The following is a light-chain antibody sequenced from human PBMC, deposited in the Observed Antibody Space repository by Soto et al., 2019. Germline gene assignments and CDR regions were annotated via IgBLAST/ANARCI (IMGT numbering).Light chain of an antibody. CDR1: QSVSSW. J-gene: IGKJ1*01. CDR3: QQYNSYSQT. CDR2: KAS. V-gene: IGKV1-5*03. Sequence: IKMSHSPSTLSASVGDRVTITCRASQSVSSWLAWYQQKPGKAPNLLIYKASSLESGVPSRFSGSGSGTEFTLTISSLQPDDFATYYCQQYNSYSQTFGQGTKVDI.